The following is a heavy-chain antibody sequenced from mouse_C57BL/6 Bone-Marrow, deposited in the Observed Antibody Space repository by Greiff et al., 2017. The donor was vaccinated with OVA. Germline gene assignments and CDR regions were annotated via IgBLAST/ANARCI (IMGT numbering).Heavy chain of an antibody. Sequence: SGAELARPGASVKLSCKASGYTFTSYGISWVKQRTGQGLEWIGEIYPRSGNTYYNEKFKGKATLTADKSSSTAYMELRSLTSEDSAVYFCARRILPFDYWGQGTTLTVSS. CDR2: IYPRSGNT. J-gene: IGHJ2*01. CDR1: GYTFTSYG. CDR3: ARRILPFDY. V-gene: IGHV1-81*01. D-gene: IGHD5-1*01.